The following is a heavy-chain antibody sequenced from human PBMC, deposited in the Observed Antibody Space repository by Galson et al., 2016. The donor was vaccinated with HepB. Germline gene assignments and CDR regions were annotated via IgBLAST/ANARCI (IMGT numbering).Heavy chain of an antibody. V-gene: IGHV4-39*01. J-gene: IGHJ3*02. CDR3: SRLGGGANAVFNVGAFDM. Sequence: SETLSLTCTVSGGSISGSSYYWGWIRQPPGKGLEWIGSIYDSGSTYYNSSLRSRVTLSVDTSKNQFSLKLKSVTAADTALHFCSRLGGGANAVFNVGAFDMWGQGTLVTVSS. CDR1: GGSISGSSYY. D-gene: IGHD2-8*01. CDR2: IYDSGST.